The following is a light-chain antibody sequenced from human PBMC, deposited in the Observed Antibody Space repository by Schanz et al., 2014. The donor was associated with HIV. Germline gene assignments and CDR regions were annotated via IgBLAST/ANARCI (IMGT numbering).Light chain of an antibody. J-gene: IGLJ2*01. Sequence: QSVLTQPPSVSAAPGQRVTISCSGSAFNVGQNYVSWYQQLPGTAPKLLIYGTHDRLSEIPDRFSGSKTGTSATLAIVGLQTGDEADYYCTTWDSTLSAVVFGGGTKVTV. V-gene: IGLV1-51*01. CDR3: TTWDSTLSAVV. CDR1: AFNVGQNY. CDR2: GTH.